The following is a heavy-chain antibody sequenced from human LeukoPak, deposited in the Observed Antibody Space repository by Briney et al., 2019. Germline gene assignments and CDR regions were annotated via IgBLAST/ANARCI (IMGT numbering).Heavy chain of an antibody. Sequence: GASVKASCKASGYTFTSYGINWVRQPPGPGLEWMGSIRTYNGNTNYAHKLQGRVTLTTDTSTTKAYTELRSLRSDDTAVYYGTVNIAAHPLDHRGQGTLVTVSS. J-gene: IGHJ4*02. D-gene: IGHD6-6*01. CDR2: IRTYNGNT. V-gene: IGHV1-18*01. CDR3: TVNIAAHPLDH. CDR1: GYTFTSYG.